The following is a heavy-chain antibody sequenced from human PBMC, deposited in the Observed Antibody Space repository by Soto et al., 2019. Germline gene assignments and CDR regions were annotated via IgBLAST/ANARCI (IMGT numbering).Heavy chain of an antibody. J-gene: IGHJ6*03. CDR1: GFTFSDYY. CDR2: ISSSGSTI. Sequence: PGGSLRLSCAASGFTFSDYYMSWIRQAPGKRLEWVSYISSSGSTIYYADSVKGRFTISRDSAKNSLYLQMNSLRAEDTAVYYCARDADGSGSYYYYYYYMDVWGKGTTVTVSS. D-gene: IGHD3-10*01. CDR3: ARDADGSGSYYYYYYYMDV. V-gene: IGHV3-11*01.